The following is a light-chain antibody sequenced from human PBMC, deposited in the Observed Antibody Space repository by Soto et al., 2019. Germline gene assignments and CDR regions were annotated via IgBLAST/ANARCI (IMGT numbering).Light chain of an antibody. CDR2: AAS. J-gene: IGKJ2*01. CDR3: QQTRYT. CDR1: QGISSY. V-gene: IGKV1-9*01. Sequence: DIQLTQSPPFMSASVGDRVTITCRASQGISSYLAWYQQKPGKAPKLLIHAASTLQSGVPLRFSGSGSGTEFTLTISNLQPEDFSTYYCQQTRYTFGQGTTLEI.